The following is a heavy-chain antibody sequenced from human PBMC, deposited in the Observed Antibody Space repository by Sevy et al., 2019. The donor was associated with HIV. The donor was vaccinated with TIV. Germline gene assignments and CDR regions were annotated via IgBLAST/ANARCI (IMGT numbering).Heavy chain of an antibody. V-gene: IGHV4-39*01. CDR1: GGSISNSAYY. CDR3: ARWTMGITMIQGEFDS. D-gene: IGHD3-10*01. Sequence: SETLSLTCSVSGGSISNSAYYWGWLRQPPGKGLEWIGNIYYIGNTYYKPSLKSRVTISVDTSKNQFSLQLSSVTAADTAVYYCARWTMGITMIQGEFDSWGQGTLVTVSS. CDR2: IYYIGNT. J-gene: IGHJ5*01.